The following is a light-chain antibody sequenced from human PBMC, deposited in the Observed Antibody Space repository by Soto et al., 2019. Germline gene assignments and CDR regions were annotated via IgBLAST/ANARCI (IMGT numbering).Light chain of an antibody. Sequence: DFQMTQSPSSLSASVGDIVTITCRASQTISSWLAWYQQKPGKAPNLLIYDASTLERGVPSRFSGTGSGTEFTLTIDRLQPDDFATYYCQQYHTSSITFGQGTRLEIK. CDR2: DAS. CDR1: QTISSW. V-gene: IGKV1-5*01. CDR3: QQYHTSSIT. J-gene: IGKJ5*01.